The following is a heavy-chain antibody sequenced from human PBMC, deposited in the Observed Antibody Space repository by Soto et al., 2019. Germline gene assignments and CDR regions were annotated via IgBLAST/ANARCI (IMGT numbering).Heavy chain of an antibody. CDR2: ISGYNRDT. V-gene: IGHV1-18*01. Sequence: ASVKVSGKASGYTFTIYGLTCVRQAPGQGLEWMGWISGYNRDTNHAQKFQGRVTMTRDTSTSTAYMELRSLTSDDTAVYYCVKDRSLAVADVYYFDYWGRGTLVTVSS. J-gene: IGHJ4*02. D-gene: IGHD6-19*01. CDR1: GYTFTIYG. CDR3: VKDRSLAVADVYYFDY.